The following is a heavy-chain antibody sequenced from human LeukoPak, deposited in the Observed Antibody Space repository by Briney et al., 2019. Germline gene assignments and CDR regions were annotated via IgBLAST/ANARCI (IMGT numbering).Heavy chain of an antibody. D-gene: IGHD6-19*01. V-gene: IGHV3-53*01. Sequence: GGSLRLSCAASGFTVSSNYMSWVRQAPGKGLEWVSVIYSGGSTYYADSVKGRFTISRDNSKNTLYLQMNSLRAEDTAVYYCARSRRSGYLDYWGQGTLVTVSS. J-gene: IGHJ4*02. CDR2: IYSGGST. CDR3: ARSRRSGYLDY. CDR1: GFTVSSNY.